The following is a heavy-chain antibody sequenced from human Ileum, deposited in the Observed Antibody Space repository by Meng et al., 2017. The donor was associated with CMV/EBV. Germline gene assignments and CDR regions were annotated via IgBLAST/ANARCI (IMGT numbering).Heavy chain of an antibody. D-gene: IGHD1-26*01. V-gene: IGHV3-20*03. CDR2: IDWNGDIT. J-gene: IGHJ4*02. Sequence: YGMSGSGQAPGKGVEWVSGIDWNGDITGYGESVKGRFTISRDNAKNSLYLQMNSLRAEDTALYFCARDRRGELLDAEVDFFALDFDYWGQGALVTVSS. CDR3: ARDRRGELLDAEVDFFALDFDY. CDR1: YG.